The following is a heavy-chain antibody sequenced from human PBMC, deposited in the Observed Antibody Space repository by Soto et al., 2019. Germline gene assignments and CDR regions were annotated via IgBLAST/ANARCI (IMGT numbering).Heavy chain of an antibody. J-gene: IGHJ6*03. Sequence: PSETLSLTCTVSGGSISSYYWSWIRQPPGKGLEWIGYIYYSGSTNYNPSLKSRVTISVDTSKNQFSLKLSSVTAADTAVYYCARHVYFRSSGYGYYMDVWGKGTTVTVSS. CDR3: ARHVYFRSSGYGYYMDV. D-gene: IGHD5-12*01. V-gene: IGHV4-59*08. CDR1: GGSISSYY. CDR2: IYYSGST.